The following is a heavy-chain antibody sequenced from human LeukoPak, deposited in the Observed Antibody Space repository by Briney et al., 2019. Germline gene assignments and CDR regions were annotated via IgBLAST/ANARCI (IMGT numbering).Heavy chain of an antibody. J-gene: IGHJ4*02. D-gene: IGHD1-26*01. Sequence: GGSLRLSCAASGFTFSSYSMNWVRQAPGKGLEWVSYISSSSSNIYYADSVKGRFTISRDNAKSSLYLQMNSLTVEDTAVYYCARDGSYYGQYYFDYWGQGILVTVSS. CDR2: ISSSSSNI. CDR1: GFTFSSYS. V-gene: IGHV3-48*04. CDR3: ARDGSYYGQYYFDY.